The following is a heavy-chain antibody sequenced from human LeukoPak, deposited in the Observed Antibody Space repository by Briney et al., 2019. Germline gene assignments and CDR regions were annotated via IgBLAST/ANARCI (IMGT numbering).Heavy chain of an antibody. CDR3: ARADCSSTSCDDLDY. J-gene: IGHJ4*02. D-gene: IGHD2-2*01. CDR2: ISAYNGNT. Sequence: SVKVSCKASGYTFTSYGISWVRQAPGQGLEWMGWISAYNGNTNYAQKLQGRVTMTTDTATSTAYVELRSLRSDDTAVYYCARADCSSTSCDDLDYWGQGTLVTVSS. CDR1: GYTFTSYG. V-gene: IGHV1-18*01.